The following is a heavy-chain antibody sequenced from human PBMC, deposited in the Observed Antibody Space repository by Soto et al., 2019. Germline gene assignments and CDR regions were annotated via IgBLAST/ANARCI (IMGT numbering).Heavy chain of an antibody. Sequence: QVQLVQSGAEVKKPGASVKVSCKASGYTFTSYGISWVRQAPGQGLEWMGWISEYNGNTNYAQKLQGRVTMTTDTSTSTAYMELRSLRSDDTDVYYCAREVTFAIYDNSENWFDPWGQGTLVTVSS. J-gene: IGHJ5*02. D-gene: IGHD3-22*01. CDR1: GYTFTSYG. CDR2: ISEYNGNT. CDR3: AREVTFAIYDNSENWFDP. V-gene: IGHV1-18*01.